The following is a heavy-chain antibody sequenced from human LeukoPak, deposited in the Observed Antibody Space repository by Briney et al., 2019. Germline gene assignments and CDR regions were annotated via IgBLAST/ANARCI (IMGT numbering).Heavy chain of an antibody. CDR2: INHSGST. CDR1: GGSFSGYY. CDR3: ASSFRGVVSFDY. D-gene: IGHD3-3*01. V-gene: IGHV4-34*01. Sequence: SETLSLTCAVYGGSFSGYYWSWIRQPPGKGLEWIGEINHSGSTNYNPSLKSRVTISVDTSKNQFSLKLSSVTAADTAVYYCASSFRGVVSFDYWGQGTLVTVSP. J-gene: IGHJ4*02.